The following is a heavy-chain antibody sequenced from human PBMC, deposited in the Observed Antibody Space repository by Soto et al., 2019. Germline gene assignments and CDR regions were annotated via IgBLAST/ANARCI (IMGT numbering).Heavy chain of an antibody. J-gene: IGHJ4*02. D-gene: IGHD6-19*01. V-gene: IGHV3-30-3*01. CDR3: ARDNGQWLVPGSFDY. CDR2: ISYDGSNK. Sequence: GGSLRLSCASSGFTFSSYAMHWVRQAPGKGLEWVAVISYDGSNKYYADSVKGRFTISRDNSKNTLYLQMNSLRAEETAVYYFARDNGQWLVPGSFDYWGEGILVSV. CDR1: GFTFSSYA.